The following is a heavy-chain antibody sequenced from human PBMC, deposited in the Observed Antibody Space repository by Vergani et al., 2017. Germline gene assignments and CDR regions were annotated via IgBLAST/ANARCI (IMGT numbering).Heavy chain of an antibody. CDR2: ISGSGGST. CDR3: AKHFRGWGIDY. CDR1: GFTFNHYA. D-gene: IGHD3-16*01. V-gene: IGHV3-23*01. Sequence: VQLLESGGDLVQPGGSLRLSCAASGFTFNHYAMNWVRQAPGKGLEWVSGISGSGGSTYYAGSVKGRFTISRDSSKNTLYLQMNSLSAGDTAVYYCAKHFRGWGIDYGGQGTQVIVSS. J-gene: IGHJ4*02.